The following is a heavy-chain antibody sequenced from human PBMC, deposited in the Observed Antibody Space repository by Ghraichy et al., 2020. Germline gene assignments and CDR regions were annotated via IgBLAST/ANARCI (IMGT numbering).Heavy chain of an antibody. D-gene: IGHD3-22*01. Sequence: GGSLRLSCAASGFTFSSYAMSWVRQAPGKGLEWVSAISGSGGSTYYADSVKGRFTISRDNSKNTLYLQMNSLRAEDTAVYYCAKDPYSLGGYRVFDYWGQGTLVTVSS. CDR3: AKDPYSLGGYRVFDY. CDR1: GFTFSSYA. V-gene: IGHV3-23*01. CDR2: ISGSGGST. J-gene: IGHJ4*02.